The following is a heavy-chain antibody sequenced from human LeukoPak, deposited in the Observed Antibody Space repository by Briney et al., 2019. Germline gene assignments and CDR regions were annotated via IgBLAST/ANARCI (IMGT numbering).Heavy chain of an antibody. V-gene: IGHV1-2*02. CDR1: EYTFTGYY. CDR2: INPHSVDT. CDR3: ASLPYGSGSSLFDY. Sequence: ASVKVSCKASEYTFTGYYLHWVRQAPGQGLEWMVWINPHSVDTYYAQKFQGRVTMTRDTSISTAYMELSRLRSDDTAVYYCASLPYGSGSSLFDYWGQGTLVTVSS. J-gene: IGHJ4*02. D-gene: IGHD3-10*01.